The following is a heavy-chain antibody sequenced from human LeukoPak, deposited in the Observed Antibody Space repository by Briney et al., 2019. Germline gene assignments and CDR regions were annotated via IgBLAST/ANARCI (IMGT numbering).Heavy chain of an antibody. Sequence: SETLSFTCAVYGGSFSGYYWSWIRQPPGKGLEWLGEINHSGSTNYNPSLKSRVTTSVDTSKNQFSLKLSSVTAADTAVYYCARGRSYYGSGSLFDYWGQGTLVTVSS. CDR2: INHSGST. D-gene: IGHD3-10*01. J-gene: IGHJ4*02. CDR1: GGSFSGYY. CDR3: ARGRSYYGSGSLFDY. V-gene: IGHV4-34*01.